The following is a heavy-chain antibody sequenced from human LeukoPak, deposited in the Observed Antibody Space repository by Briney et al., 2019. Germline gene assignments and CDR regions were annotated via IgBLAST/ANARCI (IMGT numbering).Heavy chain of an antibody. CDR2: INSDGSST. D-gene: IGHD3-22*01. CDR3: ARAYYDSSGYWDY. CDR1: GFTFSSYW. Sequence: PGGSLRLSCAASGFTFSSYWMHWVRQAPGKGLVWVSRINSDGSSTSYADSVKGRFTISGDNAKNTLYLQMNSLRAEDTAVYYCARAYYDSSGYWDYWGKGTLVTVSS. V-gene: IGHV3-74*01. J-gene: IGHJ4*02.